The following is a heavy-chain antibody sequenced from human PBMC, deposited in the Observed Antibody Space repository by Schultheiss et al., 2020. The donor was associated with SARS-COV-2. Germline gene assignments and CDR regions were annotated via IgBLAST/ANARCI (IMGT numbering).Heavy chain of an antibody. CDR3: ARGEMGDYEDY. J-gene: IGHJ4*02. V-gene: IGHV4-30-4*08. CDR1: GGSFSGYY. D-gene: IGHD4-17*01. CDR2: IYYSGST. Sequence: SETLSLTCAVYGGSFSGYYWSWIRQHPGKGLEWIGYIYYSGSTYYNPSLKSRVTISVDTSKNQFSLKLSSVTAADTAVYYCARGEMGDYEDYWGQGTLVTVSS.